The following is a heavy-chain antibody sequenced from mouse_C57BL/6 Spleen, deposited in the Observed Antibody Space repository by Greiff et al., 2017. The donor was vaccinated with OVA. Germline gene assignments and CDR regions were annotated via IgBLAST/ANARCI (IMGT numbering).Heavy chain of an antibody. CDR3: ARSPLITTVDYFDY. J-gene: IGHJ2*01. CDR2: IYPSDSET. D-gene: IGHD1-1*01. CDR1: GYTFTSYW. Sequence: QVQLQQPGAELVRPGSSVTLSCKASGYTFTSYWMDWVKPRPGQGLEWIGNIYPSDSETHYNQKFKDKATLTVDKSSSTAYMQLSSLTSEDSAVYYCARSPLITTVDYFDYWGQGTTLTVSS. V-gene: IGHV1-61*01.